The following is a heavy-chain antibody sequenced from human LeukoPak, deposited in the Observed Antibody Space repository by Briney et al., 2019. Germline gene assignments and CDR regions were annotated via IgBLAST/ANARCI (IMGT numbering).Heavy chain of an antibody. V-gene: IGHV4-39*07. Sequence: SETLSLTCTVSGGSISSSSYYWGWIRQPPGKGLEWIGSIYYSGSTYYNPSLKSRVTISVDTSKNQFSLKLSSVTAADTAVYYCARDRGTSAPWGYWGQGTLVTVSS. CDR3: ARDRGTSAPWGY. CDR1: GGSISSSSYY. J-gene: IGHJ4*02. D-gene: IGHD3-10*01. CDR2: IYYSGST.